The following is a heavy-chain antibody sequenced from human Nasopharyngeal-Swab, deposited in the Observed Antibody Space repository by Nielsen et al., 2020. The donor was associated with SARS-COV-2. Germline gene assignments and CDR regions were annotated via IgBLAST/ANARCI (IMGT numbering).Heavy chain of an antibody. J-gene: IGHJ4*02. CDR3: ARGHNWSFDY. CDR1: RFTFSSYW. Sequence: GGSLRLSCAASRFTFSSYWVSWVRQAPGKGLEWVANIKQDGSEKYYVDSVKGRFTISRDNAKNSLYLQMNSLRAEDTAVYYCARGHNWSFDYWGQGTLVTVSA. D-gene: IGHD1-1*01. V-gene: IGHV3-7*04. CDR2: IKQDGSEK.